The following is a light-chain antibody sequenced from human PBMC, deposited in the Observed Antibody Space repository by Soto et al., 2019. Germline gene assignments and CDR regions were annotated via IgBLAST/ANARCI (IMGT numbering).Light chain of an antibody. CDR3: QQYHNWPPQYT. V-gene: IGKV3-15*01. Sequence: EIVMTQSPATLSVSPGERATVSCRASQTVSSNLAWYQQKPGQAPRLLIHGASTRATGVPARFSGSGSATEFTLTISSLQSEDFAVYYCQQYHNWPPQYTFGQGTKLQMK. CDR1: QTVSSN. J-gene: IGKJ2*01. CDR2: GAS.